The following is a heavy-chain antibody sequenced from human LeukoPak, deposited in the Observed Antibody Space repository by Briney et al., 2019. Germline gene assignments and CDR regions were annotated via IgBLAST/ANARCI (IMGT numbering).Heavy chain of an antibody. D-gene: IGHD3-10*01. CDR2: ISGSGGST. J-gene: IGHJ4*02. Sequence: GGSLRLSCAASGFTFSTYAMSWVRQAPGKGLEWVSAISGSGGSTYYADSVKGRFTISRDNSKNTLYLQMNSLRAEDTAVYYCAKVMTRTMVRGVPPSDYWGQGTLVTVSS. CDR1: GFTFSTYA. CDR3: AKVMTRTMVRGVPPSDY. V-gene: IGHV3-23*01.